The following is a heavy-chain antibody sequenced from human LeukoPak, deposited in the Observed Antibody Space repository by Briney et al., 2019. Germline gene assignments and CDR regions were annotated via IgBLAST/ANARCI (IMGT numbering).Heavy chain of an antibody. V-gene: IGHV1-46*01. D-gene: IGHD6-19*01. Sequence: ASVKVSCKASGYTFTSYYMHWVRQAPGQGLEWMGIINPSGGSTSYAQKFQGRVTMTRDTSTSTVYMELSSLRSEDTAVYYCAREAVVAGRGPWFDPWGQGTLVTVSS. CDR3: AREAVVAGRGPWFDP. J-gene: IGHJ5*02. CDR2: INPSGGST. CDR1: GYTFTSYY.